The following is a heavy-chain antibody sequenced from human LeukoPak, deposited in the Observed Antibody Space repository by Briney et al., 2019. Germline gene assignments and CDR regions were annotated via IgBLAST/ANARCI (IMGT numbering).Heavy chain of an antibody. CDR2: IFSGGTT. J-gene: IGHJ4*02. CDR3: AREGMATIFDY. CDR1: GFTVSSNY. V-gene: IGHV3-53*01. Sequence: PGGSLRLSCAASGFTVSSNYMSWVRQAPGKGLEWVSVIFSGGTTYYADSVKGRSTISRDNSKNTLYLQMNSLRAEDTAVYYCAREGMATIFDYWGQGTLVTVSS. D-gene: IGHD5-24*01.